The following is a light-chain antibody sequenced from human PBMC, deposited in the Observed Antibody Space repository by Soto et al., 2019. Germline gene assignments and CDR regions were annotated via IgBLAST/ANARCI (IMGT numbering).Light chain of an antibody. J-gene: IGLJ3*02. CDR1: SSDVGAYHY. CDR2: EVT. V-gene: IGLV2-8*01. CDR3: SSFGSSNTWV. Sequence: QSALTQPPSASGSPGQSVTISCTGTSSDVGAYHYVSWYQQHAGKAPKLAIYEVTKRPSGVPDRFSGSKSANTSSLAVSGLHAEDEADYCCSSFGSSNTWVFGGGTKLTVL.